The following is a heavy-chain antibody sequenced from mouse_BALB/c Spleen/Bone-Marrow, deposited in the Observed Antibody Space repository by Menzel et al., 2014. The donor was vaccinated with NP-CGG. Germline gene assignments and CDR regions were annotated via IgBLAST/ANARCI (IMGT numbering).Heavy chain of an antibody. D-gene: IGHD3-1*01. Sequence: VQLQQSGTVLARPGAAVKMSCMASGYTFSNYWMHWVKQRPGQGLEWIGTIYPGNSDTTYNQKFKGKAKLTAVTSTSTAYMELSSLTNEDSAVYYCTTLARSDFDYWGQGTTLTVSS. CDR2: IYPGNSDT. CDR1: GYTFSNYW. CDR3: TTLARSDFDY. V-gene: IGHV1-5*01. J-gene: IGHJ2*01.